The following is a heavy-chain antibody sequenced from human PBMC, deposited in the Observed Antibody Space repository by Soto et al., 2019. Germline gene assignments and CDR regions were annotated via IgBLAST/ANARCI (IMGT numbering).Heavy chain of an antibody. V-gene: IGHV1-69*18. CDR3: ARAAVLTFTRSYDVDV. J-gene: IGHJ6*02. Sequence: QVQLVQSGAEVKTPGSSVKVSCEASGGTFSSYSINWVRQAPGQGREWMGRLIPMFGTTDYAQRFQGRVTFAADESTNTASMEVTDLTSEDTAVYYCARAAVLTFTRSYDVDVWGQGTTVTVSS. CDR2: LIPMFGTT. D-gene: IGHD6-25*01. CDR1: GGTFSSYS.